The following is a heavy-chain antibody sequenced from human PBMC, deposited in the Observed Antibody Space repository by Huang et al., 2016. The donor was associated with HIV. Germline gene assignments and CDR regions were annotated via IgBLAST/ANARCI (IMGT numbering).Heavy chain of an antibody. D-gene: IGHD6-13*01. CDR2: MTAYNGDT. CDR3: AREGIAGDSD. J-gene: IGHJ4*02. Sequence: QVQLLQSGAEVKKPGASVKVSCKASGYTFTSYGISWVRQAPGQGLEWMGWMTAYNGDTNNAQKFQGRLTMTTDTSTSTAYMELRGLRADDTAMYYCAREGIAGDSDWGQGTLVTVSS. CDR1: GYTFTSYG. V-gene: IGHV1-18*01.